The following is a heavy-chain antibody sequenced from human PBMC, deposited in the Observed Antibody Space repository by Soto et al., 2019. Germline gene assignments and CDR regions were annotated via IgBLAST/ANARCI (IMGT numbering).Heavy chain of an antibody. V-gene: IGHV3-23*01. CDR2: LRGCGGSK. Sequence: EVQLLDSGGGLVQPGGSLRLSCAASGFTFSRDAMSLVRQYPGTGLEWVSDLRGCGGSKYYADSVKGRFTISRDNSNNTLYLQMISLRGEDTAVYYCAKSTVAGADDYRGQGTLVTVSS. CDR1: GFTFSRDA. CDR3: AKSTVAGADDY. D-gene: IGHD2-15*01. J-gene: IGHJ4*02.